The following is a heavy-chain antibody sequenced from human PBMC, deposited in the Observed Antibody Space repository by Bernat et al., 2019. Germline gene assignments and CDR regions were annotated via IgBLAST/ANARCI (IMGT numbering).Heavy chain of an antibody. CDR2: INHSGST. CDR3: ARRSSGWYRGWFDP. D-gene: IGHD6-19*01. J-gene: IGHJ5*02. CDR1: GGSLSGYY. Sequence: QVQLQQWGAGLLKPSETLSLTCAVYGGSLSGYYWSWIRQPPGKGLEWIGEINHSGSTNYNPSLKSRVTISVDTSKNQFSLKLSSVTAADTAVYYCARRSSGWYRGWFDPWGQGTLVTVSS. V-gene: IGHV4-34*01.